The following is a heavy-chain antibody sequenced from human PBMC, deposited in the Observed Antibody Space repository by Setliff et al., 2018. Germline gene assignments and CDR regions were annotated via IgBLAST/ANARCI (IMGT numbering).Heavy chain of an antibody. J-gene: IGHJ3*02. CDR2: IYPGDSDT. CDR1: GYSFTSYW. D-gene: IGHD3-9*01. Sequence: PGESLKISCKGSGYSFTSYWIGWVRQMPGKGLEWMGIIYPGDSDTRYSPSFQGQVTISADKSISTAYLQWSSLKPSDTAMYYCARHYDILTGYYRGPDAFDIWGQGTMVTVSS. CDR3: ARHYDILTGYYRGPDAFDI. V-gene: IGHV5-51*01.